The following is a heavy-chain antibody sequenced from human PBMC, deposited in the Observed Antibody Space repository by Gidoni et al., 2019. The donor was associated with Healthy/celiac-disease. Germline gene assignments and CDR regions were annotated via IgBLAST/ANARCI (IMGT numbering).Heavy chain of an antibody. V-gene: IGHV1-2*02. CDR1: GYTFTGYY. Sequence: QVQLLQSGADVQNPGASVKVSCKASGYTFTGYYMHWVRQAPGQGLEWMGWINPNSGGTNYAQKFQGRVTMTRDTSISTAYMELSRLRSDDTAVYYCAKTLRQYYYYGMDVWGQGTTVTVSS. CDR2: INPNSGGT. CDR3: AKTLRQYYYYGMDV. J-gene: IGHJ6*02. D-gene: IGHD4-17*01.